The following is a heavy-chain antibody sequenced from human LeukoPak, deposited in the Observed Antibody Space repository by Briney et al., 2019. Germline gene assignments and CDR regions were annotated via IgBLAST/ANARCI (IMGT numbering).Heavy chain of an antibody. CDR1: GYTFTSYG. Sequence: ASVKVSCKASGYTFTSYGISWVRQAPGQGLEGMGWISDYNGNTNYAQKLQGRVTMTTDTSTSTAYTELRSLRSDDTAVYYCARVSGSLDAFDIWGQGTMVTVSS. V-gene: IGHV1-18*01. CDR3: ARVSGSLDAFDI. J-gene: IGHJ3*02. CDR2: ISDYNGNT. D-gene: IGHD3-22*01.